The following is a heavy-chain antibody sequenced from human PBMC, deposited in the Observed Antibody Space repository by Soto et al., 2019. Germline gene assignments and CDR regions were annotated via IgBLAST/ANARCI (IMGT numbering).Heavy chain of an antibody. Sequence: ASVKVSCKASGYTFTGYYMHWVRQAPGQGLEWMGWINPNSGGTNYAQRFQGRVTMTRDTSISTAYMELSRLRSDDTAVYYCARSGLGYYYYGMDVWGQGTTVTVS. CDR2: INPNSGGT. V-gene: IGHV1-2*02. J-gene: IGHJ6*02. CDR1: GYTFTGYY. D-gene: IGHD6-25*01. CDR3: ARSGLGYYYYGMDV.